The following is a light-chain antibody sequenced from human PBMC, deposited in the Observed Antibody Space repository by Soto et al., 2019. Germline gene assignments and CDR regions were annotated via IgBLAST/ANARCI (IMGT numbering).Light chain of an antibody. V-gene: IGLV2-14*01. CDR2: EVS. CDR3: SSYTGGTSGV. Sequence: QPVLTQPASVSGSPGQSITISCTGTSSDVGGYDYVSWYQQHPGKVPKLIIYEVSSRPSGVSNRFSGSKSGNTASLTISALQFEDEADYYCSSYTGGTSGVFGGGTKVTVL. CDR1: SSDVGGYDY. J-gene: IGLJ3*02.